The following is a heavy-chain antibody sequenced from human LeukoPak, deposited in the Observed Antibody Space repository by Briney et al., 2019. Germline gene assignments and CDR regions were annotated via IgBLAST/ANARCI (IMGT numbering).Heavy chain of an antibody. CDR3: AREMYSSGWLNAFDI. CDR1: GFTFSTYA. V-gene: IGHV3-23*01. J-gene: IGHJ3*02. CDR2: FSGSGGNT. D-gene: IGHD6-19*01. Sequence: GGSQRLSCAASGFTFSTYAMSWVRQAPGEGLEWVSAFSGSGGNTYYADSVKGRFTISRDNSKNTLYLQMNSLRAEDTAVYYCAREMYSSGWLNAFDIWGQGTMVTVSS.